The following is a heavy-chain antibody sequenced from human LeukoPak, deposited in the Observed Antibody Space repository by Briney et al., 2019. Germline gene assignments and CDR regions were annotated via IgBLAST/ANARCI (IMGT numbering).Heavy chain of an antibody. D-gene: IGHD2-2*02. Sequence: GASVKVSCKASGYTFTSYYMHWVRQAPGQGLEWMGIINPSGGSTGYAQKFQGRVTMTRDTSTSTVYMELSSLRSEDTAVYYCARGREYCSSTSCYRPIVIGYWGQGTLVTVSS. CDR3: ARGREYCSSTSCYRPIVIGY. V-gene: IGHV1-46*01. J-gene: IGHJ4*02. CDR2: INPSGGST. CDR1: GYTFTSYY.